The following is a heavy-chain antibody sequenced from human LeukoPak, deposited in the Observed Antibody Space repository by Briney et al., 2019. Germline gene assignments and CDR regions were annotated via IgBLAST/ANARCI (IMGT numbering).Heavy chain of an antibody. V-gene: IGHV4-34*01. CDR1: GASFSGYY. J-gene: IGHJ3*02. Sequence: SETLSLTCAVYGASFSGYYWSWIRQTPGKGLEWIGEINHSGSISYNPSLKSRITISVDTCKSQFSLELRSVNAADTAVYYCARGARYCSGGSCYSFAFDIWGQGTMVTVSS. CDR2: INHSGSI. CDR3: ARGARYCSGGSCYSFAFDI. D-gene: IGHD2-15*01.